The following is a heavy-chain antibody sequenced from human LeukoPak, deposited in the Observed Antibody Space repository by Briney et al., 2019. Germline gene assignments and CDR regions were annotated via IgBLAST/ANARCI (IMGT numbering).Heavy chain of an antibody. D-gene: IGHD6-13*01. Sequence: SVKVSCKASGGTFSSYAISWVRQAPGQGLEWMGGIIPIFGTANYAQKFQGRVTITADESTSTAYMELSSLRSEDTAVYYCARRAAAGIDAFDIWGQGTMVTVSS. J-gene: IGHJ3*02. CDR1: GGTFSSYA. V-gene: IGHV1-69*13. CDR3: ARRAAAGIDAFDI. CDR2: IIPIFGTA.